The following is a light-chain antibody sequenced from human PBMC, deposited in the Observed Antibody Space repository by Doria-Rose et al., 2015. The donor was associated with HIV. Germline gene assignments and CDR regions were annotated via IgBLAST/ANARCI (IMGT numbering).Light chain of an antibody. V-gene: IGKV3-20*01. Sequence: EIVMMQSLGSLPLSPGERHTHSRTAIQSLSNTYPAWYQQKPGTAPRLLSYDGSTRTTGIPDRFSASGSGTDFTLTINRLEPEDFALYYCHQYGTSWTFGQGTKVEI. J-gene: IGKJ1*01. CDR3: HQYGTSWT. CDR2: DGS. CDR1: QSLSNTY.